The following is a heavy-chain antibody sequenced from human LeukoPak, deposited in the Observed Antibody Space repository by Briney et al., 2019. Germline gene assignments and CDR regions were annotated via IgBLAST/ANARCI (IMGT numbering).Heavy chain of an antibody. J-gene: IGHJ3*02. CDR3: ARDQDGAFDI. CDR2: IYYSGST. Sequence: PSQTLSLTCTVSGGSISSGGYYWSWIRQHPGKGLERIGYIYYSGSTYYNPSLKSRVTISVDTSKNQFSLKLSSVTAADTAVYYCARDQDGAFDIWGQGTMVTVSS. CDR1: GGSISSGGYY. V-gene: IGHV4-31*03.